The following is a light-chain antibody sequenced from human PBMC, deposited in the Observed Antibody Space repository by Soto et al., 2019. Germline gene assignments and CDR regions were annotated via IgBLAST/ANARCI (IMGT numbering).Light chain of an antibody. CDR3: CSFEGNYIYV. CDR1: SSDVGGYNY. Sequence: QSVLTQPRSVSGSPGQSVTISCTGTSSDVGGYNYVSWYLQHPGKAPKVMIYDVSKRPSGVPDRFSGSKSGNTASLTISGLQSEDDAYYYCCSFEGNYIYVFGTGTKVTVL. V-gene: IGLV2-11*01. J-gene: IGLJ1*01. CDR2: DVS.